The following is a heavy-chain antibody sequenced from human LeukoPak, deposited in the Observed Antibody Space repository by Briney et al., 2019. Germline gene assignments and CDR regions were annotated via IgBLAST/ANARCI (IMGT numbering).Heavy chain of an antibody. CDR1: GYTFTSYG. J-gene: IGHJ4*02. CDR3: ARDPPHSSGPTSPCFEY. V-gene: IGHV1-18*01. Sequence: GASVKASCKASGYTFTSYGISWVRQAPGQGPEWMGWVSTYNGNTNYAQKFQGRVTMTTDTSTSTAYMELRSLRADDTAVYYCARDPPHSSGPTSPCFEYWGQGTLVTVSS. CDR2: VSTYNGNT. D-gene: IGHD6-19*01.